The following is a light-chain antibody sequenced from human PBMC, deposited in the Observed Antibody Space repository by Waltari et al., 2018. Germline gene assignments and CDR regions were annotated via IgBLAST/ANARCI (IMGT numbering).Light chain of an antibody. Sequence: QSALTQPASVSGSPGQSITISCTGTSSDVGRYEYVSWYQQHPGKAPKLLIHDVTDRPSGVPDRFSCSKSGNTASLTISGLQAEDEADYYCTSYTRSLTTPYVFGTGTQVTV. CDR1: SSDVGRYEY. CDR3: TSYTRSLTTPYV. CDR2: DVT. V-gene: IGLV2-14*03. J-gene: IGLJ1*01.